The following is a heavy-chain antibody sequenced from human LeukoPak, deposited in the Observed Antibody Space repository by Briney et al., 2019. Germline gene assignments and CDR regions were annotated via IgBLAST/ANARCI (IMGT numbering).Heavy chain of an antibody. CDR2: INIGGSGK. CDR1: RITFNSYW. V-gene: IGHV3-74*01. CDR3: AREPTVTTGMDY. D-gene: IGHD4-11*01. Sequence: PGGSLRLSCAASRITFNSYWMHWVRQAPGKGLVWVSRINIGGSGKTYADSVKGRFTISRDNAKNSLYLQMNSLRAEDTAVYYCAREPTVTTGMDYWGQGTLVTVSS. J-gene: IGHJ4*02.